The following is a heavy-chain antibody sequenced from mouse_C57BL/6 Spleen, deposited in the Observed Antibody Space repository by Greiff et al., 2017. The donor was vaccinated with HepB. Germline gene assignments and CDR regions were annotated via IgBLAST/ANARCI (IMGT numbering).Heavy chain of an antibody. CDR2: IYPGDGDT. CDR3: ATNYYGSSLYFDY. J-gene: IGHJ2*01. V-gene: IGHV1-82*01. CDR1: GYAFSSSW. D-gene: IGHD1-1*01. Sequence: QVQLQQSGPELVKPGASVKISCKASGYAFSSSWMNWVKQRPGKGLEWIGRIYPGDGDTNYNGNFKGKATLTADKSSSTAYMQLSSLTSADSAVYFCATNYYGSSLYFDYWGQGTTLTVSS.